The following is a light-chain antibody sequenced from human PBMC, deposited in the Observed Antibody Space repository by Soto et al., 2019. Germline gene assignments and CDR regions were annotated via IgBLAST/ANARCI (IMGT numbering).Light chain of an antibody. V-gene: IGKV3-20*01. CDR3: QQYGSSPWT. J-gene: IGKJ1*01. Sequence: EVVMTQSPATLSMSPGERATLSCRASQSVSSSLAWYQQKPGQAPRLLIYGASTRATGIPDRFSGSGSETEFTLTISRLEPEDFAVYYCQQYGSSPWTFGQGTKVEVK. CDR1: QSVSSS. CDR2: GAS.